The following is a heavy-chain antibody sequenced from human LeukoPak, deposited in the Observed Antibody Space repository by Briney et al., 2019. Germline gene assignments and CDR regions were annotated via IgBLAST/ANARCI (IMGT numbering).Heavy chain of an antibody. D-gene: IGHD1-1*01. CDR2: INPSGGST. V-gene: IGHV1-46*01. CDR1: GYTFTSYY. CDR3: ARVEVDWNDGYNWFDP. Sequence: GASVKVSCKASGYTFTSYYMHWVRQAPGQGLEWMGIINPSGGSTSYAQKFQGRVTMTRDTSTSTVYMELSSLRSEDTAVYYCARVEVDWNDGYNWFDPWGQGTLVTVSS. J-gene: IGHJ5*02.